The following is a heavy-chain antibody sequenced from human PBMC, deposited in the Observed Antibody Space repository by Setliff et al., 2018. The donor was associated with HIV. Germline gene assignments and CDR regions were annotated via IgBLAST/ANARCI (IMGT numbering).Heavy chain of an antibody. V-gene: IGHV3-7*01. CDR2: IKQDGSEK. CDR1: GFTFSNYW. J-gene: IGHJ4*02. Sequence: GGSLRLSCAASGFTFSNYWMTWVRQAPGKGLEWVANIKQDGSEKYYVDSVKCRFTISRDSAKNSLYLQMNSLRAEDTAVYYCVRDQVGGGIDCWGQGTLVTVSS. D-gene: IGHD6-25*01. CDR3: VRDQVGGGIDC.